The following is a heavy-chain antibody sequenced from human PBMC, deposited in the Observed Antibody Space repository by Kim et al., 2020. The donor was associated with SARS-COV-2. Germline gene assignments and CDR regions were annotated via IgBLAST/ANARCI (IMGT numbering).Heavy chain of an antibody. D-gene: IGHD3-10*01. J-gene: IGHJ6*02. Sequence: GGSLRLSCAASGFTFSSYAMSWVRQAPGKGLEWVSAISGSGGSTYYADSVKGRFTISRDNSKNTLYLQMNSLRAEDTAVYYCAKSGGGWFGELSPYYYYGMDVWGQGTTVTVSS. V-gene: IGHV3-23*01. CDR2: ISGSGGST. CDR1: GFTFSSYA. CDR3: AKSGGGWFGELSPYYYYGMDV.